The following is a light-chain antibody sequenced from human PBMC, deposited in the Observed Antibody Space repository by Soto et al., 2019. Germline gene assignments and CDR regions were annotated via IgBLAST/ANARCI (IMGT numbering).Light chain of an antibody. Sequence: EIVLTQSPGTLSLSPWERATLSCRASQSVSSSYLAWYQQKPGQAPRLLIYGASSRATGIPDRFSGSGSGTDFTLTISRLEPEDFAVYYCQQYHWAPDTFGQGTRLEIK. CDR1: QSVSSSY. V-gene: IGKV3-20*01. CDR3: QQYHWAPDT. J-gene: IGKJ5*01. CDR2: GAS.